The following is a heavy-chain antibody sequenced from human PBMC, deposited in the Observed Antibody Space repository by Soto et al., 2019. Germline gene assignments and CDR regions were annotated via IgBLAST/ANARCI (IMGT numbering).Heavy chain of an antibody. J-gene: IGHJ4*02. CDR2: ISWNSGSI. Sequence: EVQLVESGGGLVQPGRSLRLSCAASGFTFDDYAMHWVRQAPGKGLEWVSGISWNSGSIGYADSVKCRFTISRDNAKNSLYLQMNSLRAEDTALYYCAKGGSTVTPYYFDYWGQGTLVTVSS. CDR1: GFTFDDYA. CDR3: AKGGSTVTPYYFDY. V-gene: IGHV3-9*01. D-gene: IGHD4-17*01.